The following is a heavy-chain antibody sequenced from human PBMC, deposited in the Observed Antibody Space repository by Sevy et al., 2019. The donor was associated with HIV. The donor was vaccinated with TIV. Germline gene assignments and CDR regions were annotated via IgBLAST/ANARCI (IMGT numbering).Heavy chain of an antibody. CDR1: GYTFTGYY. D-gene: IGHD1-1*01. V-gene: IGHV1-2*02. CDR2: INPNSGGT. CDR3: ARVMGTLSYGMDV. J-gene: IGHJ6*02. Sequence: ASVKVSCKASGYTFTGYYMHWVRQAPGQGLEWMGWINPNSGGTNYAQKFQGRVTMTRDTSISTAYMELSRLRSDDTAVYYCARVMGTLSYGMDVWGRGTTVTVSS.